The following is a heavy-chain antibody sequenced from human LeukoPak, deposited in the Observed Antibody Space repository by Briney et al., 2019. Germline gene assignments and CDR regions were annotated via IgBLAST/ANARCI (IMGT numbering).Heavy chain of an antibody. CDR3: ATGGGGYNYYYYYMDV. CDR1: GYTFTDYY. V-gene: IGHV1-2*02. D-gene: IGHD5-12*01. CDR2: INPNSGGT. J-gene: IGHJ6*03. Sequence: VASVKVSCKASGYTFTDYYMHWVRQAPGQGLEWMGWINPNSGGTNYAQKLQGRVTMTTDTSTSTAYMELRSLRSDDTAVYYCATGGGGYNYYYYYMDVWGKGTTVTVSS.